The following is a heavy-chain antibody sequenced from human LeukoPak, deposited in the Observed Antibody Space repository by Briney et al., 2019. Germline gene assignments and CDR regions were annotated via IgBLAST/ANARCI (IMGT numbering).Heavy chain of an antibody. D-gene: IGHD5-24*01. CDR2: MNPNSGNT. CDR3: ARGQDGYNYIGDY. Sequence: ASVKVSCKASGYTFTSYDINWVRQAPGQGLEWMGWMNPNSGNTGYAQKIQGRVTMTRNTSISTAYMELSSLRSEDTAVYYCARGQDGYNYIGDYWGQGTLVTVSS. CDR1: GYTFTSYD. J-gene: IGHJ4*02. V-gene: IGHV1-8*01.